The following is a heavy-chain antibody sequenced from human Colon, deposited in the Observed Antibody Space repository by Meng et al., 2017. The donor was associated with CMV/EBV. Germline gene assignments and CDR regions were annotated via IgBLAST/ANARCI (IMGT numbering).Heavy chain of an antibody. CDR2: ISNINYI. V-gene: IGHV3-69-1*02. CDR3: ARSYYYGLDV. CDR1: GYSPTTYW. Sequence: GESLKISCKGSGYSPTTYWIAWVRQMPGKGLEWVSSISNINYIYQADSVKGRFTISRDNAKNSLSLLMNSLRPEDTAVYYCARSYYYGLDVWGQGTTVTVSS. D-gene: IGHD3-10*01. J-gene: IGHJ6*02.